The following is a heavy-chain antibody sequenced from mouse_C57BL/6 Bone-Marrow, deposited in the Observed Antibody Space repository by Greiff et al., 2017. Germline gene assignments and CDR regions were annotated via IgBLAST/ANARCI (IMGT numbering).Heavy chain of an antibody. Sequence: VQGVESGAELARPGASVKLSCKASGYTFTSYGISWVKQRTGQGLEWIGEIYPRSGNTYYNEKFKGKATLTADKSSSTAYMELRSLTSEDSAVYFCARERVYGSSPYYFDYWGQGTTLTVSS. V-gene: IGHV1-81*01. CDR1: GYTFTSYG. CDR3: ARERVYGSSPYYFDY. J-gene: IGHJ2*01. D-gene: IGHD1-1*01. CDR2: IYPRSGNT.